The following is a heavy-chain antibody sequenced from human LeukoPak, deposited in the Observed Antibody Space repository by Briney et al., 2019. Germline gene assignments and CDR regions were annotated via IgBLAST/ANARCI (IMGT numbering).Heavy chain of an antibody. CDR2: INAGNGNT. J-gene: IGHJ4*02. D-gene: IGHD3-22*01. Sequence: ASVKVSCKASGYTFTTYAMHWVRQAPGQRLEWMGWINAGNGNTKYSQEFQGRVTITRDTSASTAYMELSSLRSEDTAVYYCARDQYYYDSSGYYPLDYWGQGTLVTVSS. V-gene: IGHV1-3*03. CDR1: GYTFTTYA. CDR3: ARDQYYYDSSGYYPLDY.